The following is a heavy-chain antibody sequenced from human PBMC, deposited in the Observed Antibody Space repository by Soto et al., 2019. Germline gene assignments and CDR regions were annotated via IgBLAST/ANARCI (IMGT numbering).Heavy chain of an antibody. J-gene: IGHJ4*02. CDR1: GFTFSTYW. CDR2: IKADGSDK. CDR3: ARGGSESDY. V-gene: IGHV3-7*01. Sequence: EVQLVESGGGLVQPGGSLRLSCAASGFTFSTYWMTWVRQAPGKGLEWVANIKADGSDKNYVDSVKGRFTISRDNAKNSLYLQMNSLRVEDTALYYCARGGSESDYWGQGTLVIVSS.